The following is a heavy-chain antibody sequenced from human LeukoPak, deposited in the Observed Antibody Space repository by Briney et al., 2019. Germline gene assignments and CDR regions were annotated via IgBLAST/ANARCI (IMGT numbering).Heavy chain of an antibody. J-gene: IGHJ4*02. Sequence: GASVKVSCKAFGYTFTSNYMHWVRQAPGQGPEWMGVISPSGGSTTYAQKFQGRVTLTRDMSTSTDYLELSSLRSEDTAVYYCARVERHYYGSGSQAYIDYWGQGTLVTVSS. CDR2: ISPSGGST. CDR3: ARVERHYYGSGSQAYIDY. CDR1: GYTFTSNY. D-gene: IGHD3-10*01. V-gene: IGHV1-46*01.